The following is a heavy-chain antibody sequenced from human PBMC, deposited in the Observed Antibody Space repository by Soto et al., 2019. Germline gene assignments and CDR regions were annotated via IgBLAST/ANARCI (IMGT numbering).Heavy chain of an antibody. D-gene: IGHD6-19*01. CDR3: GANFRSSGWEY. CDR1: GYTFTSYA. V-gene: IGHV1-3*01. Sequence: QVQLVQSGAGVKKPGASVKVSCKASGYTFTSYAMHWVRQAPGQRLEWMGWINAGNGNTKYSQKFQGRVTITRDKSRRKGYKGLSSLRTEDTAVYYCGANFRSSGWEYWGQGTLVTVSS. J-gene: IGHJ4*02. CDR2: INAGNGNT.